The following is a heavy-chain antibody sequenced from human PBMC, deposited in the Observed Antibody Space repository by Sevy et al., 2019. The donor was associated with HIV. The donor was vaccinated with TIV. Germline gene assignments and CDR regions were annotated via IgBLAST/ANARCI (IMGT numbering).Heavy chain of an antibody. D-gene: IGHD5-18*01. CDR1: GGSISSGGYY. CDR3: ARESSSYGYVDRSFDI. CDR2: IYYSGST. J-gene: IGHJ3*02. V-gene: IGHV4-31*03. Sequence: SETLSLTCTVSGGSISSGGYYWSWIRQHPGKGLEWIGYIYYSGSTYYNPSLKSRVTISVDTSKNQFSLKLSSVTAADTAVYYCARESSSYGYVDRSFDIWGQGTMVTVSS.